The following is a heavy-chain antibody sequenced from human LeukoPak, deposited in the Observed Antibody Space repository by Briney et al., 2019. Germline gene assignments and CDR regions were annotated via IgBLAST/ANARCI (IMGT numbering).Heavy chain of an antibody. J-gene: IGHJ6*02. CDR2: IYYSGST. CDR1: GGSISSYY. CDR3: ARWGSSWSDYYYYGMDV. Sequence: SKTLSLTCTVSGGSISSYYWSWIRQPPGKGLEWIGYIYYSGSTNYNPSLKSRVTISVDTSKNQFSLKLSSVTAADTAVYYCARWGSSWSDYYYYGMDVWGQGTTVTVSS. D-gene: IGHD6-13*01. V-gene: IGHV4-59*08.